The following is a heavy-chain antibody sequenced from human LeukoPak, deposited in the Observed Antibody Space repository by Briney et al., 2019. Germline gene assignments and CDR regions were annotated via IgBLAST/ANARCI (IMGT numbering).Heavy chain of an antibody. V-gene: IGHV3-7*01. CDR3: ARGESYYYGPRGDY. Sequence: PGGSLRLSCAASGFTFSSYWMSWVRQAPGKGLEWVANIKQDGSEKYYVDSVKGRFTISRDNAKNSLYLQMNSLRAEDTAVYYCARGESYYYGPRGDYWGQGTLVTVSS. CDR1: GFTFSSYW. CDR2: IKQDGSEK. J-gene: IGHJ4*02. D-gene: IGHD3-10*01.